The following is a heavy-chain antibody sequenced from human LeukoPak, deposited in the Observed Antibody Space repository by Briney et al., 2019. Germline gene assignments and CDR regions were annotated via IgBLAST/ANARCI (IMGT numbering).Heavy chain of an antibody. CDR3: ARDISGNYFDY. CDR2: ISSSSSYT. Sequence: GGSLRRSCAASGFTFSDYYMSWIRQAPGKGLEWVSYISSSSSYTNYADSVKGRFTISRDNAKNSLYLQMNSLRAEDTAVYYCARDISGNYFDYWGQGTLVTVSS. J-gene: IGHJ4*02. D-gene: IGHD3-10*01. CDR1: GFTFSDYY. V-gene: IGHV3-11*05.